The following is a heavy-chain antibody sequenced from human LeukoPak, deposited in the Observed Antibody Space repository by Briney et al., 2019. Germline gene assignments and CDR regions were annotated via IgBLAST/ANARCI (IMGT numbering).Heavy chain of an antibody. CDR1: GFTVSSNY. CDR3: ASSSTRGPGNY. D-gene: IGHD1-26*01. V-gene: IGHV3-66*01. J-gene: IGHJ4*02. CDR2: IYSGGST. Sequence: PGGSLRLSCAASGFTVSSNYMSWVRQAPGKGLEWVSVIYSGGSTYYADSVKGRSTISRDNSKNTLYLQMNSLRAEDTAVYYCASSSTRGPGNYWGQGTLVTVSS.